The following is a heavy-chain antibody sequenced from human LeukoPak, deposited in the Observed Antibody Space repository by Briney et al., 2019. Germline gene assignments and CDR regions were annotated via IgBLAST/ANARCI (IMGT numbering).Heavy chain of an antibody. CDR1: GGSISSGGYY. CDR2: IYHSGST. Sequence: SETLSLTCTVSGGSISSGGYYWSWIRQPPGKGLEWIGYIYHSGSTCYNPSLKSRVTISVDRSKNQFSLKLSSVTAADTAVYYCARSYRGEFDYWGQGTLVTVSS. J-gene: IGHJ4*02. D-gene: IGHD3-16*01. CDR3: ARSYRGEFDY. V-gene: IGHV4-30-2*01.